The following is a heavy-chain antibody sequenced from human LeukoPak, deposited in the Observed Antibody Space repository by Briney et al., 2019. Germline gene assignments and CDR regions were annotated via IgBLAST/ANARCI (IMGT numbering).Heavy chain of an antibody. Sequence: PGGSLRLSCAASGFPLRCYGLHWVRQAPGRGLEWEAFIRYDGSNKYCADPVKGRFTISRDNSKNTLYLQMNSLRAEDTPMYHCAKDGDGYYVSRSYSDYWGQGTLVTVSS. D-gene: IGHD3-10*01. J-gene: IGHJ4*02. CDR1: GFPLRCYG. CDR2: IRYDGSNK. CDR3: AKDGDGYYVSRSYSDY. V-gene: IGHV3-30*02.